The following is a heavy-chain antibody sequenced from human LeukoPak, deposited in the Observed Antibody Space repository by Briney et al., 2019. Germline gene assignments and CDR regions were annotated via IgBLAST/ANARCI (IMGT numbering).Heavy chain of an antibody. CDR1: GFTFSSYS. V-gene: IGHV3-21*01. D-gene: IGHD2-2*01. CDR3: ARDGRLYCSSTSCYGNYFDY. Sequence: GGSLGLSCAASGFTFSSYSMNWVRQAPGKGLEWVSSISSSSSYIYYADSVKGRFTISRDNAKNSLYLQMNSLRAEDTAVYYCARDGRLYCSSTSCYGNYFDYWGQGTLVTVSS. J-gene: IGHJ4*02. CDR2: ISSSSSYI.